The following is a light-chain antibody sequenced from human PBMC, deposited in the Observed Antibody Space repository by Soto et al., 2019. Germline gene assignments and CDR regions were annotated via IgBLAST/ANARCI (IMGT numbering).Light chain of an antibody. CDR1: SSNIGAGSD. V-gene: IGLV1-40*02. J-gene: IGLJ1*01. Sequence: VVTQPPSISGAPGQRVTISCTGSSSNIGAGSDVHWYHQLPGTAPKLLIYGNTNRPSGVPDRFSGSKSGTSASLAIAGLKTEDEGDYYCQTYDSSLSGLYVFGTGTKVTVL. CDR3: QTYDSSLSGLYV. CDR2: GNT.